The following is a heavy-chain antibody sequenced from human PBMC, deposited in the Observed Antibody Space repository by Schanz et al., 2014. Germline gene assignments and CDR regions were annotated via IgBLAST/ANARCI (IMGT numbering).Heavy chain of an antibody. Sequence: QVQLVESGGGVVQPGRSLRLSCAASGFTFSSYPIHWVRQAPGKGLEWVALISYDGSNKYYADSLKGRFTISRDNAKNSVFLQMDRLRDEDTAVYYCARRYSGRYCFDYWGQGTLVAVSS. CDR3: ARRYSGRYCFDY. V-gene: IGHV3-30*04. CDR1: GFTFSSYP. D-gene: IGHD1-26*01. CDR2: ISYDGSNK. J-gene: IGHJ4*02.